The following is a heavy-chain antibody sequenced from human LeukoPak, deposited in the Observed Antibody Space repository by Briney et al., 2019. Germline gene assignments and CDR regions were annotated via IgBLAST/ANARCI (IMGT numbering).Heavy chain of an antibody. CDR3: ARGTLVRRADYYYYGMDV. Sequence: ASVKVSCKASEYTFTSYDINWVRQATGQGLEWMGWMNPNSGNTGYAQKFQGRVTMTRNTSISTAYMELSSLRSEDTAVYYCARGTLVRRADYYYYGMDVWGQGTTVTVSS. CDR1: EYTFTSYD. D-gene: IGHD3-10*01. J-gene: IGHJ6*02. V-gene: IGHV1-8*01. CDR2: MNPNSGNT.